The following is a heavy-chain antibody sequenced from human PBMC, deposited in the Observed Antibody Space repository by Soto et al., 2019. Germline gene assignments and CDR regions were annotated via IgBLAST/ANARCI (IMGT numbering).Heavy chain of an antibody. Sequence: SETLSLTCTVSGGSISSGGYYWSWIRQHPGKGLEWIGYIYYSGNTYYNPSLKSRVTISVDTSKNQFSLKLSSVTAADTAVYYCAKSDSSRYYYYGMDVWGQGTTVTVSS. V-gene: IGHV4-31*03. J-gene: IGHJ6*02. CDR2: IYYSGNT. D-gene: IGHD6-19*01. CDR3: AKSDSSRYYYYGMDV. CDR1: GGSISSGGYY.